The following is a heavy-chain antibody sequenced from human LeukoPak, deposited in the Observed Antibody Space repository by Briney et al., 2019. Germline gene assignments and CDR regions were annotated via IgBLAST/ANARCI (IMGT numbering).Heavy chain of an antibody. CDR1: GFTFSGSA. V-gene: IGHV3-73*01. CDR2: IRSKANSCAT. D-gene: IGHD4/OR15-4a*01. Sequence: GGSLRLSCAASGFTFSGSAMHWVRQASGKGLEWVGRIRSKANSCATAYAASVKGRFTISRDDSKNTAYLQMNSLKTEDTAVYYCTRLDYGGNYTPLDYWGQGALVTVSS. J-gene: IGHJ4*02. CDR3: TRLDYGGNYTPLDY.